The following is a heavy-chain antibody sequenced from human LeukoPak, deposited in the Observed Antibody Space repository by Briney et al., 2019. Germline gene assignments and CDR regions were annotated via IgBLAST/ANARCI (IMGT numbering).Heavy chain of an antibody. CDR3: AREGHDFWSGSRGWFDP. V-gene: IGHV4-61*01. Sequence: SETLSLTCTVSGGSVSSGSYYWSWIRQPPGKGLEWIGYIYYTGSTNYNPSLKSRVTMSVDTSKNQFSLKVRSVTATDTAVYYCAREGHDFWSGSRGWFDPWGPGTLVTVSS. J-gene: IGHJ5*02. CDR1: GGSVSSGSYY. D-gene: IGHD3-3*01. CDR2: IYYTGST.